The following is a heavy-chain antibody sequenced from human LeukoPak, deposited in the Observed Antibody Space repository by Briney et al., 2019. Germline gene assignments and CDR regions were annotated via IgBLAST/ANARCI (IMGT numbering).Heavy chain of an antibody. CDR3: ARDASTSSYYYYMDV. D-gene: IGHD2-2*01. J-gene: IGHJ6*03. V-gene: IGHV3-30*01. CDR1: GFTFSTYA. Sequence: GRSLRLSCAASGFTFSTYAVHWVRQAPGKGLEWVATISYDGTDKYYADAVKGRFTISRDNSKNTLYVQMNSLRAEDTAVYYCARDASTSSYYYYMDVRGKGSTVAVSS. CDR2: ISYDGTDK.